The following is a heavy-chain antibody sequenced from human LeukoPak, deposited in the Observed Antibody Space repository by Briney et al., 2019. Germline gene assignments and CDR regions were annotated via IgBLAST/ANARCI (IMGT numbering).Heavy chain of an antibody. D-gene: IGHD2-2*01. J-gene: IGHJ4*02. V-gene: IGHV1-2*06. CDR1: AYTFPAYF. Sequence: GASVTVSFTAAAYTFPAYFIHWVRHAPGQGLEWMGRINPNGGDTNYAQKFQGRVTMTGDTAIGTAYMELSSLISDDTAVYYCARVGFTTSWSNFDYWGQGTLVTVSS. CDR3: ARVGFTTSWSNFDY. CDR2: INPNGGDT.